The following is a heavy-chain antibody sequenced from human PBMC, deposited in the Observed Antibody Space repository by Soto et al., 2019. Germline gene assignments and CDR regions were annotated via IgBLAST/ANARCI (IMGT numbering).Heavy chain of an antibody. V-gene: IGHV3-9*01. CDR3: AKDFHEIDEGDYRYYFYGMDV. CDR2: ISWDSTGI. J-gene: IGHJ6*02. D-gene: IGHD4-17*01. Sequence: EVQLVESGGGLVQPGRSLRLSCAASGFTFDDFAMHWVRQVPGKGLEWVSGISWDSTGIGYADSVKGRFTISRDNAKNSRDQQMDSLRGEDTALYSCAKDFHEIDEGDYRYYFYGMDVWGQGTTVTVSS. CDR1: GFTFDDFA.